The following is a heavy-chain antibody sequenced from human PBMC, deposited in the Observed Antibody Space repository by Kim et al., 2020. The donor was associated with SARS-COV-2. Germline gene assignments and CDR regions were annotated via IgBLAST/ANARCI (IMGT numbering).Heavy chain of an antibody. Sequence: GRFTISRDNSKNTLYLQMNSLRAEDTAVYYCARDHFDWLLSNYYYYGMDVWGQGTTVTVSS. D-gene: IGHD3-9*01. V-gene: IGHV3-30*01. J-gene: IGHJ6*02. CDR3: ARDHFDWLLSNYYYYGMDV.